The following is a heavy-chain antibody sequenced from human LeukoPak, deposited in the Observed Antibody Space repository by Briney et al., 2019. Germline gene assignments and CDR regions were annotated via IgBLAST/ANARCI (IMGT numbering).Heavy chain of an antibody. CDR1: GGSFSGYY. V-gene: IGHV4-34*01. CDR3: ARRKRYFDWLPFDY. CDR2: INHSGST. J-gene: IGHJ4*02. Sequence: SETLSLTCAVYGGSFSGYYWSWIRQPPGKGLEWIGEINHSGSTNYNPSLKSRITISVDTSKNQFSLKLSSVTAADTAVYYCARRKRYFDWLPFDYWGQGTLVTVSS. D-gene: IGHD3-9*01.